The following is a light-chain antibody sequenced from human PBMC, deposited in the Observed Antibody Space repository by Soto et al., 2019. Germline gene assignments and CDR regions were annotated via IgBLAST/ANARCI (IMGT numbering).Light chain of an antibody. Sequence: DIHMTLSPSSLAASVGDRVTITCRASQDISNHVAWFPQRPGKAPTSLIPAASSLYSGVPSKFSGSGSGPDFTLTISSLQPEDFATYYCQQYNSYPITFGQGTRLEIK. CDR1: QDISNH. J-gene: IGKJ5*01. V-gene: IGKV1-16*02. CDR3: QQYNSYPIT. CDR2: AAS.